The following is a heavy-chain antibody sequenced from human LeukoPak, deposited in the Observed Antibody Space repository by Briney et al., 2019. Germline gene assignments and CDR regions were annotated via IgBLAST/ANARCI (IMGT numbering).Heavy chain of an antibody. CDR1: GFTFTTYW. D-gene: IGHD3-10*01. CDR2: IKQDGSEK. CDR3: ARDGSGEWPIGY. J-gene: IGHJ4*02. V-gene: IGHV3-7*01. Sequence: GGSLRLSCAASGFTFTTYWMSWVRQAPGKGLEWVANIKQDGSEKYYVDSVKGRFTISRDNAKNSLYLQMNSLRAEDTAVYYCARDGSGEWPIGYWGQGTLVTVSS.